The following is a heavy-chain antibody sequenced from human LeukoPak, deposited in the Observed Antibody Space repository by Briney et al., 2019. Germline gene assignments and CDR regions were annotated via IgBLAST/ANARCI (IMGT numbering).Heavy chain of an antibody. CDR1: EFSVGSNY. CDR2: IYSGGST. CDR3: ARSKYVSGAFDI. J-gene: IGHJ3*02. V-gene: IGHV3-66*01. D-gene: IGHD3-16*01. Sequence: GGSLRLSCAASEFSVGSNYMTWVRQAPGKGLEWVSLIYSGGSTYYADSVKGRFTISRDNAKNSLYLQMNSLRAEDTAVYYCARSKYVSGAFDIWGQGTMVTVSS.